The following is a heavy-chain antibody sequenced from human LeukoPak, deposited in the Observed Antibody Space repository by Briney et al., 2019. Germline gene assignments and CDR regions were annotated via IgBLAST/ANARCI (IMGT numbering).Heavy chain of an antibody. V-gene: IGHV3-7*01. D-gene: IGHD1-26*01. Sequence: PGGSLRLSCAASGFTFSSYWMSWVRQAPGKGLEWVANIKQDGSEKYYVDSVKGRFTISRDNAKNSLFLQMNSLRAEDTAVYYCARAAWELLLNYFDYWGQGTLVTVSS. CDR3: ARAAWELLLNYFDY. J-gene: IGHJ4*02. CDR2: IKQDGSEK. CDR1: GFTFSSYW.